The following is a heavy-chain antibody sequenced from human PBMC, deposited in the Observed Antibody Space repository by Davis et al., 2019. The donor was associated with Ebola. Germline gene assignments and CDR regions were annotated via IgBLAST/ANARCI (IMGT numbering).Heavy chain of an antibody. CDR2: IIPIFGTA. Sequence: SVKVSCKASGGTFSSYAINWVRQAPGQGLEWMGGIIPIFGTANFAQKFQGRVTITADKSTSTAYMELSSLRSEDTAVYYCARGHLITSFGVVSQFDPWGQGTLVTVSS. D-gene: IGHD3-3*01. CDR3: ARGHLITSFGVVSQFDP. J-gene: IGHJ5*02. CDR1: GGTFSSYA. V-gene: IGHV1-69*06.